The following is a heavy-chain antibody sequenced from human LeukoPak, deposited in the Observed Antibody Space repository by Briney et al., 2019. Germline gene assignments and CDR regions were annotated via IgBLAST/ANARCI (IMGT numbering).Heavy chain of an antibody. CDR3: AKVDMGTGDFDY. J-gene: IGHJ4*02. Sequence: HPGGSLRLSCAASGFTFSSYEMNWVRQAPGKGLEWVSYISSSGSTIYYTDSVKGRFTISRDNSKNTLYLQMNTLRAEDTALYYCAKVDMGTGDFDYWGQGTLVTVSS. CDR1: GFTFSSYE. CDR2: ISSSGSTI. D-gene: IGHD5-24*01. V-gene: IGHV3-48*03.